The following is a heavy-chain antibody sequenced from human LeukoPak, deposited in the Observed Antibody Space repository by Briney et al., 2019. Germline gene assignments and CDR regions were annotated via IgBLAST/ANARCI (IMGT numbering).Heavy chain of an antibody. D-gene: IGHD4-17*01. Sequence: SETLSPTCTVSGGSISGDYWSWIRQPPGKGLEWIGFIYDSGRTSYNPSLKSRVTISGDTSKKQFSLKLSSLSAADTAVYYCARFPNYDDYVRDYWGQGILVTVSS. CDR1: GGSISGDY. CDR3: ARFPNYDDYVRDY. V-gene: IGHV4-59*01. J-gene: IGHJ4*02. CDR2: IYDSGRT.